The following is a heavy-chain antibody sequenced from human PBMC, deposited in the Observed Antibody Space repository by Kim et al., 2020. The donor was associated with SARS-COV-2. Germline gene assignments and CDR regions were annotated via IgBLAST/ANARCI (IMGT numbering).Heavy chain of an antibody. CDR2: IYWDDDK. CDR3: AHRGYTESYHGGWFFDL. D-gene: IGHD1-26*01. J-gene: IGHJ2*01. Sequence: SGPTLVNPTQTLTLTCTFSGLSLSTSGVGVGWIRQPPGKALEWLALIYWDDDKGYSPSLKSRLTITKDTSKNQVVLTMTNVDPVDTATYYCAHRGYTESYHGGWFFDLWGRGTLVTVFS. CDR1: GLSLSTSGVG. V-gene: IGHV2-5*02.